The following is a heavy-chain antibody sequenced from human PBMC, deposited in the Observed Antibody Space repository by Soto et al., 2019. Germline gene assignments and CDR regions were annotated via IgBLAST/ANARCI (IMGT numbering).Heavy chain of an antibody. D-gene: IGHD3-22*01. CDR2: IYYSGST. J-gene: IGHJ4*02. CDR3: ARHGRNYYDSSGYLYFDY. V-gene: IGHV4-39*01. Sequence: QLQLQESGPGLVKPSETLSLTCTVSGGSISSSSYYWGWIRQPPGKGLEWIGSIYYSGSTYYNPSLKSRVTISVDTSKNQFSLKLSSVTAADTAVYYCARHGRNYYDSSGYLYFDYWGQGTLVTVSS. CDR1: GGSISSSSYY.